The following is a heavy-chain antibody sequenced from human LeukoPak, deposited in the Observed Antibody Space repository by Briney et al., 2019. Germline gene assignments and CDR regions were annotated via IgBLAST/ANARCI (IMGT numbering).Heavy chain of an antibody. Sequence: GRSLRLSCAASGFTFDDYAMHWARQAPGKGLEWVSGISWNSGSIGYADSVKGRFTISRDNAKNSLYLQMNSLRAEDTALYYCAKDIGDYGGAFDYWGQGTLVTVSS. CDR3: AKDIGDYGGAFDY. V-gene: IGHV3-9*01. CDR2: ISWNSGSI. CDR1: GFTFDDYA. J-gene: IGHJ4*02. D-gene: IGHD4-17*01.